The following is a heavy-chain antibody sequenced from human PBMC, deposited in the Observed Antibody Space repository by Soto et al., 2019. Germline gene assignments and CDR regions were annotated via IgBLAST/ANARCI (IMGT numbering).Heavy chain of an antibody. CDR3: VASFDY. J-gene: IGHJ4*02. CDR2: ISYDGSNK. D-gene: IGHD5-12*01. V-gene: IGHV3-30-3*01. CDR1: GFTVSSYA. Sequence: GGSLRLSCAASGFTVSSYAMHWVRQAPGKGLEWVAVISYDGSNKYYADSVKGRFTISRDNSKNTLYLQMNSLRAEDTAVYYCVASFDYWGQGTLVTVSS.